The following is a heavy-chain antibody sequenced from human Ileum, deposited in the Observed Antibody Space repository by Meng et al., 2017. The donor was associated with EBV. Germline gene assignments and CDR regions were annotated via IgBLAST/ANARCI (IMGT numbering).Heavy chain of an antibody. J-gene: IGHJ4*02. V-gene: IGHV1-18*01. Sequence: QAQLVQSWGAVKKPGASGKVSCKASGYTFTNYGIPWVRQAPGQGLEWMGWISAYNGNTNYAQTLQGRVTMTTDASTSTAYMELGSLRSDDTAVYYCARVEVGITSGDYWGQGTLVTVS. D-gene: IGHD1-26*01. CDR3: ARVEVGITSGDY. CDR2: ISAYNGNT. CDR1: GYTFTNYG.